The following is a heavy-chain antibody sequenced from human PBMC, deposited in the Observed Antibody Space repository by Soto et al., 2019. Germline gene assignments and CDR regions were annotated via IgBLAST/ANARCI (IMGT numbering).Heavy chain of an antibody. CDR2: ISGSGGST. Sequence: EVQLLESGGGLVQPGGSLRLSCAASGFTFSSYAMTWVRRAPGKGLEWVSGISGSGGSTHYADSVKGRFTISRDNSENTLYLQMNSLRAEDTAVYYCAKGSGYSYGTHFNYWGQGTLVTVSS. CDR3: AKGSGYSYGTHFNY. D-gene: IGHD5-18*01. J-gene: IGHJ4*02. V-gene: IGHV3-23*01. CDR1: GFTFSSYA.